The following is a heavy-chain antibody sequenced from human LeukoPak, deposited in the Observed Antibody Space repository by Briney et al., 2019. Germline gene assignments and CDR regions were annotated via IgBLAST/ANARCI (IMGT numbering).Heavy chain of an antibody. CDR1: GGSISSSSYY. CDR2: IYYSGST. D-gene: IGHD3-16*02. V-gene: IGHV4-39*07. J-gene: IGHJ4*02. Sequence: SETLSLTCTVSGGSISSSSYYWGWIRQPPGKGLEWIGSIYYSGSTYYNPSLKSRVTISVDTSKNQFSLKLSSVTAADTAVYYCAGRITFGGVIVYDYWGQGTLVTVSS. CDR3: AGRITFGGVIVYDY.